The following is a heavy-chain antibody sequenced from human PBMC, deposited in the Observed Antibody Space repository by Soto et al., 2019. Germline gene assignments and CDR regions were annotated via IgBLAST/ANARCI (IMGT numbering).Heavy chain of an antibody. Sequence: EVQLLESGGGLIQPGGSRRLSCAASGFTFNNYAMSWVRQAPGEGLEWVSAISGSGGATYYADSVKGRFTISRDNSKNTLYLQMNSLRDEDTAIYYCVKDTFLLPSTGVFDFWGQGALVTVSS. CDR3: VKDTFLLPSTGVFDF. CDR2: ISGSGGAT. CDR1: GFTFNNYA. V-gene: IGHV3-23*01. J-gene: IGHJ4*02. D-gene: IGHD2-21*01.